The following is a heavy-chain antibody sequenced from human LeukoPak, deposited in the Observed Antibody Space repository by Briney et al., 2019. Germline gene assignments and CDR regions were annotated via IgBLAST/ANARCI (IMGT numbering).Heavy chain of an antibody. CDR1: GGSFSGYY. J-gene: IGHJ6*02. D-gene: IGHD6-13*01. V-gene: IGHV4-34*01. Sequence: SETLSLTCAVYGGSFSGYYWSWIRQPPGKGLEWIGEINHSGSTNYNPSPTSPSPISLTPSKIHFSLNLTSVTAADTPVYYCAREPYSSSWYRQGYGMDVWGQGTTVTVSS. CDR3: AREPYSSSWYRQGYGMDV. CDR2: INHSGST.